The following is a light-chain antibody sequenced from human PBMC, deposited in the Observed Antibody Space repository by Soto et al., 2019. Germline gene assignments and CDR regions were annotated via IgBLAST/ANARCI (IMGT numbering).Light chain of an antibody. Sequence: EIVLNQSPATLSLSPWERATLSCSASHSVSSYLAWYQQKPGQAARLLIDDASNRSTGIPARFSGSGSGTDFPLTICSLEPEYFAVHYCQQRSHRALTFGGGANLEI. CDR2: DAS. CDR3: QQRSHRALT. V-gene: IGKV3-11*01. CDR1: HSVSSY. J-gene: IGKJ4*01.